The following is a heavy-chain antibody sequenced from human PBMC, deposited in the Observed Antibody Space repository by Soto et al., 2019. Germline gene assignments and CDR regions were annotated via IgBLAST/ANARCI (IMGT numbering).Heavy chain of an antibody. CDR3: ATTSLPNTPSGTIFGVAHRYYYYYYMDV. V-gene: IGHV3-9*01. CDR2: ISWNSGSI. Sequence: EVQLVESGGGLVQPGRSLRLSCAASGFTFDDYAMHWVRQAPGKGLEWVSGISWNSGSIGYADSVKGRFTISRDNAKNSLSLQVNSLRAEVTALYYCATTSLPNTPSGTIFGVAHRYYYYYYMDVWCRGTTVTVS. CDR1: GFTFDDYA. J-gene: IGHJ6*03. D-gene: IGHD3-3*01.